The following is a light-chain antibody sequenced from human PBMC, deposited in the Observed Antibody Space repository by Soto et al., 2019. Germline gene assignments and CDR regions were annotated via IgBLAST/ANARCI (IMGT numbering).Light chain of an antibody. CDR1: QTSSSW. CDR2: KAS. J-gene: IGKJ1*01. Sequence: DIQMTQSPSTLSGSVGDRVTITCRASQTSSSWLAWYQQKTGKAPKLLIYKASTLKSGVPSRFSGSGSGTEFTLTISSLQPDDFATYYCQHYNSYSEAFGQGTKVELK. CDR3: QHYNSYSEA. V-gene: IGKV1-5*03.